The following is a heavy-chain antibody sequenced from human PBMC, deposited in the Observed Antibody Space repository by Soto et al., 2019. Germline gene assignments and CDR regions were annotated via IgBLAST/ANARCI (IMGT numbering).Heavy chain of an antibody. Sequence: SETLSLTCTVSGGSISSSSYYWGWIRQPPGKGLEWIGSIYYSGSTYYNPSLRSRVTISVDTSKNQFSLKLSSVTAADTAVYYCASPLYCSGGSCYQLGDAFDIWGQGTMVTVS. CDR2: IYYSGST. J-gene: IGHJ3*02. V-gene: IGHV4-39*01. D-gene: IGHD2-15*01. CDR3: ASPLYCSGGSCYQLGDAFDI. CDR1: GGSISSSSYY.